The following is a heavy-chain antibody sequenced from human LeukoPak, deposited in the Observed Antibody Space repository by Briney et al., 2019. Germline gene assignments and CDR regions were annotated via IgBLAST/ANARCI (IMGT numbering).Heavy chain of an antibody. CDR1: GGSISSSSYY. CDR2: IYYSGST. CDR3: ARWEVGATMFDY. J-gene: IGHJ4*02. V-gene: IGHV4-39*01. Sequence: PSETLSLTCTVSGGSISSSSYYWGWSRQPPGKGLEWIVSIYYSGSTYYNPSLKSRVTISVDTSKNQFSLKLSSVTAADTAVYYCARWEVGATMFDYWGQGTLVTVSS. D-gene: IGHD1-26*01.